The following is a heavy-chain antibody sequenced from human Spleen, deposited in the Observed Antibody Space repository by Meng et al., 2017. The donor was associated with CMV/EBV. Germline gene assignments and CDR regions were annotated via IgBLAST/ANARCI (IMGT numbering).Heavy chain of an antibody. CDR3: ASSPNQDPGP. CDR2: IYQSGST. J-gene: IGHJ5*02. CDR1: GGYINSYIW. Sequence: SLTCAVSGGYINSYIWWSWVRQPPGKGLEWIGEIYQSGSTNYNPSLKSRVTISMDKSKNQFSLNLSSVTAADTAFYYCASSPNQDPGPWGQGTLVTVSS. D-gene: IGHD1-14*01. V-gene: IGHV4-4*02.